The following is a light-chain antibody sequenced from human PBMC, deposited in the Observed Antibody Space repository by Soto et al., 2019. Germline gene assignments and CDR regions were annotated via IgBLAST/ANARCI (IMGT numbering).Light chain of an antibody. CDR3: QQYGSSPTT. V-gene: IGKV3-20*01. CDR2: GAS. J-gene: IGKJ1*01. CDR1: QSVSSSY. Sequence: ESVLTQSPGTVSLSPGERATLSCRASQSVSSSYLAWYQQKPGQAPRLLIYGASSRATGIPDRFSGSGSGTDFTLTISRLEPEDFAVYYCQQYGSSPTTFGQGTKVDIK.